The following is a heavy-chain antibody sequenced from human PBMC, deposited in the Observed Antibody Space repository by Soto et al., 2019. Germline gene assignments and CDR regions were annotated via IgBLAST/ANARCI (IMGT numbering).Heavy chain of an antibody. CDR1: EFTFSNYA. CDR3: ARDRPVVASYNWFDL. D-gene: IGHD2-15*01. J-gene: IGHJ5*02. CDR2: ISNTGGNT. V-gene: IGHV3-23*01. Sequence: GGSLRLSCAASEFTFSNYAMTWVRHAPGKGLEWVSGISNTGGNTYYADSVKGRFTISRDNPKNTLYLQMHSLRAEDTAMYYCARDRPVVASYNWFDLWGQGTLVTVSS.